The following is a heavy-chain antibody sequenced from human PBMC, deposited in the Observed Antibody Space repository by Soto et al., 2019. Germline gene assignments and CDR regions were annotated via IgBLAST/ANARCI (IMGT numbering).Heavy chain of an antibody. CDR2: IYYSGST. J-gene: IGHJ4*02. CDR3: ARLNTYAILNKSDY. V-gene: IGHV4-30-4*02. D-gene: IGHD3-9*01. CDR1: GGSISSGDYY. Sequence: SDTLSLTCTVSGGSISSGDYYWSWIRQPPGKGLEWIGYIYYSGSTYYNPSLKSRVTISVDTSKNQFSLKLSSVTAADTAVYYCARLNTYAILNKSDYLGQGSLVTVSS.